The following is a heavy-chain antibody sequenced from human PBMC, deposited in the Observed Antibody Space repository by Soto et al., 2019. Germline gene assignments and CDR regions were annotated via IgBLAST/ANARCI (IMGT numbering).Heavy chain of an antibody. Sequence: EMQLVESGRDLVQPGRSLRLSCVASGFTFDDYAMHWVRQAPGKGLQWVSSISWNSGDIGYADSVKGRFTISRDNAKNSLYLQMNSVKSEDTSLYYCTKEYIWGGLNSGSGDAMDVWGQGTTVTVSS. D-gene: IGHD3-10*01. CDR1: GFTFDDYA. V-gene: IGHV3-9*01. CDR3: TKEYIWGGLNSGSGDAMDV. CDR2: ISWNSGDI. J-gene: IGHJ6*02.